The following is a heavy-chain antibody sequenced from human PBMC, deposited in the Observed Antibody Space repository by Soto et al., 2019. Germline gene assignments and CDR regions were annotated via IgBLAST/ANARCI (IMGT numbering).Heavy chain of an antibody. CDR2: ISSSSSYT. CDR1: GFTFSSYS. CDR3: ARDNLGDYPSYYGMDV. D-gene: IGHD4-17*01. Sequence: EVQLVESGGGLVKPGGSLRLSCAASGFTFSSYSMNWVRQAPGKGLEWVSSISSSSSYTYYADSVKGRFTISRDNAKNSLYLQMNSLRAEDTAVYYCARDNLGDYPSYYGMDVWGQGTTVTVSS. J-gene: IGHJ6*02. V-gene: IGHV3-21*01.